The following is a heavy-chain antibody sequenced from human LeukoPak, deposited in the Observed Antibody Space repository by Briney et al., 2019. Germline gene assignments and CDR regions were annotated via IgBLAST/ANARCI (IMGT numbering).Heavy chain of an antibody. D-gene: IGHD2-15*01. CDR3: AKTRGYCSGGSCYEDY. CDR1: GFTFSSYA. J-gene: IGHJ4*02. V-gene: IGHV3-23*01. Sequence: GGSLRLSCAASGFTFSSYAMSWVRQAPGKGLEWVSAISGSGGSTYYADSVKGRFTISRDNSKNTLYLQMNSLRAEDTAVYYCAKTRGYCSGGSCYEDYWGQGTLVAVSS. CDR2: ISGSGGST.